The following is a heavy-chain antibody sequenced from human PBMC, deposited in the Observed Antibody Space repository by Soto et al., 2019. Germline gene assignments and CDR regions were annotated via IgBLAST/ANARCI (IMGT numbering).Heavy chain of an antibody. V-gene: IGHV4-39*02. D-gene: IGHD1-26*01. CDR2: IYYSGST. CDR3: ATQEVGGSYVYTFDP. CDR1: GGSISSSSYY. J-gene: IGHJ5*02. Sequence: QLQLQESGPGLVKPSETLSLTCTVSGGSISSSSYYWGWIRQPPGKGLEWIGSIYYSGSTYYNPSLKSRVTISVDTSKNHVSLKLSSVPAADTAVYYCATQEVGGSYVYTFDPWGQGTLVTVSS.